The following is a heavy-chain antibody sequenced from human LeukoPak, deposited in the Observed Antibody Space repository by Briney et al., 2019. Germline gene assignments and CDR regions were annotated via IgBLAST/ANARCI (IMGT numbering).Heavy chain of an antibody. CDR3: ARHRPSGYYYDSSGYDDAFDI. V-gene: IGHV4-38-2*01. CDR2: IYHSGST. Sequence: SETLSHTCAVSGYSISSGYYWGWIRQPPGKGLEWIGSIYHSGSTYYNPSLKSRVTISVDTSKNQFSLKLSSVTAADTAVYYCARHRPSGYYYDSSGYDDAFDIWGQGTMVTVSS. CDR1: GYSISSGYY. D-gene: IGHD3-22*01. J-gene: IGHJ3*02.